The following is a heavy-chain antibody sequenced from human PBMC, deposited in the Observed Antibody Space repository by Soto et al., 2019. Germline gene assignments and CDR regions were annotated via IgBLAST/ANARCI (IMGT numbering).Heavy chain of an antibody. CDR2: IYYSGST. D-gene: IGHD2-15*01. Sequence: SETLSLTCTVSGGSISSSSYYWGWIRQPPGKGLEWIGSIYYSGSTYYNPSLKSRVTISVDTSKNQFSLKLSSVTAADTAVYYCARRPKRVVAAMAFDIWGQGTMVTVSS. V-gene: IGHV4-39*01. CDR1: GGSISSSSYY. J-gene: IGHJ3*02. CDR3: ARRPKRVVAAMAFDI.